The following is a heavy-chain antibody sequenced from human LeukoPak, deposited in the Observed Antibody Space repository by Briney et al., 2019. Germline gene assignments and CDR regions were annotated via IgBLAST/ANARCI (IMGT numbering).Heavy chain of an antibody. CDR3: VRGGSKAAATFDY. V-gene: IGHV4-4*07. Sequence: SETLSLTCTVSGGSISGYYWSWIRQPAGKGLEWIGQIYISGNTNYNPSLKSRVTMSGDTSKNQFSLKLSSVTAADTAVYYCVRGGSKAAATFDYWGQGTLVTVSS. CDR2: IYISGNT. J-gene: IGHJ4*02. D-gene: IGHD2-15*01. CDR1: GGSISGYY.